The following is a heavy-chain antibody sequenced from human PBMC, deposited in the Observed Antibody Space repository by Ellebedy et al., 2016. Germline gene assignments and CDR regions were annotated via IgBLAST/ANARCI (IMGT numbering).Heavy chain of an antibody. D-gene: IGHD3-22*01. V-gene: IGHV1-24*01. CDR1: GYTLTELS. CDR2: FDSEDGET. J-gene: IGHJ4*02. Sequence: ASVKVSCXVSGYTLTELSIHWVRQAPGEGLEWMGGFDSEDGETIYAQKFQGRVTMTEDTSADTAYLEMSSLRSDDTAVYYCATDRGFLAVNYDSSGYYSFDFWGQGTLVTVS. CDR3: ATDRGFLAVNYDSSGYYSFDF.